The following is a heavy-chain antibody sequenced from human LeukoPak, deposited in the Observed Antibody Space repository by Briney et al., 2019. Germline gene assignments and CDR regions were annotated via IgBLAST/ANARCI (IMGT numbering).Heavy chain of an antibody. J-gene: IGHJ5*02. V-gene: IGHV2-5*01. CDR2: IYWHDDK. D-gene: IGHD1-7*01. CDR1: GFSLSTTRVG. Sequence: SGPTLVNPTQTLTLTCTFSGFSLSTTRVGVAWIRQPPGKALEWLASIYWHDDKRYSPSLKSRLTITKDTPKNQVVLTMTNMDPVDTATYYCARAYNWNYAWGQGTLVTVSS. CDR3: ARAYNWNYA.